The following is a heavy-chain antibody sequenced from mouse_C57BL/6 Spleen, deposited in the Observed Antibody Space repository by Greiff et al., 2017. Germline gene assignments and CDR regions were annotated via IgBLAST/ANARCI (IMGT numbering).Heavy chain of an antibody. Sequence: QVQLQQSGAELVKPGASVKLSCKASGYTFTSYWMHWVKQRPGRGLEWIGRIDPNSGGTKYNEKFKGKATLTADKSSSTAYMQLSSLTSEDSAVYYCCTRGDYYPFYLDYWGQGTSLTVSS. CDR3: CTRGDYYPFYLDY. CDR1: GYTFTSYW. J-gene: IGHJ2*02. D-gene: IGHD1-1*01. CDR2: IDPNSGGT. V-gene: IGHV1-72*01.